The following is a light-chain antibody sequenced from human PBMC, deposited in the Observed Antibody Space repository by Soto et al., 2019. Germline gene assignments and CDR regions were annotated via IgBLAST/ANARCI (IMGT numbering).Light chain of an antibody. J-gene: IGKJ2*01. V-gene: IGKV3-11*01. CDR3: LQRTNWPYT. CDR2: DAS. CDR1: QSVSSY. Sequence: EIVLTQSPATLSLSPGERATLSCRASQSVSSYLAWYQQKPGQAPRLLIYDASNRATGIPARFSGSGSGTDSTLTISSLEPEDFAVYYCLQRTNWPYTFGQGTKLEIK.